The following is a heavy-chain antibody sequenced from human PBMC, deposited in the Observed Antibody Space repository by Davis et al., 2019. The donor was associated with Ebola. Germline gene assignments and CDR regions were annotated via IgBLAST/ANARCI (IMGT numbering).Heavy chain of an antibody. CDR1: GFTFSSYA. CDR3: ARDVGYDDVFDY. V-gene: IGHV3-30-3*01. CDR2: ISYDGSNK. Sequence: GGSLRLSCAASGFTFSSYAMHWVRQAPGKGLEWVAVISYDGSNKYYADSVKGRFTISRDNSKNTLYLQMNSLRAEDTAVYYCARDVGYDDVFDYWGQGTLVTVSS. J-gene: IGHJ4*02. D-gene: IGHD1-1*01.